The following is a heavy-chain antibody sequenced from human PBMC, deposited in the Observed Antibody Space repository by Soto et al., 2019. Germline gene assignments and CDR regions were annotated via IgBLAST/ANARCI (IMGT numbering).Heavy chain of an antibody. D-gene: IGHD3-22*01. CDR3: ATKGGGYYFQFDP. CDR1: GFTFSDYY. CDR2: ISSGGTTT. V-gene: IGHV3-11*01. J-gene: IGHJ5*02. Sequence: GGSLRLSCAASGFTFSDYYMSWIRQAPGKGLEWVSYISSGGTTTYYADSVKGRFTISRDDAKNSLFLQMNSLRPEDTAVYFCATKGGGYYFQFDPWGQGTLVTVSS.